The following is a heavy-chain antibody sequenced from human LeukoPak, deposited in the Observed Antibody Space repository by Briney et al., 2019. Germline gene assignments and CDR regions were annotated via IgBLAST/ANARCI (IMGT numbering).Heavy chain of an antibody. CDR2: INPNSGGT. J-gene: IGHJ6*03. Sequence: ASVKVSCKASGYTFTGYYMHWARQAPGQGLEWMGWINPNSGGTNYAQKFQGRVTMTRDTSISTAYMELSRLRSDDTAVYYCARGFWSGYPYYYYYYMDVWGKGTTVTVSS. D-gene: IGHD3-3*01. CDR3: ARGFWSGYPYYYYYYMDV. CDR1: GYTFTGYY. V-gene: IGHV1-2*02.